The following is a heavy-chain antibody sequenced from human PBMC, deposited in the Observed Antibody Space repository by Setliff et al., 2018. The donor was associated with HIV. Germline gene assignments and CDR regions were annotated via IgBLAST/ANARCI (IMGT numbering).Heavy chain of an antibody. CDR1: GFTFSSYW. CDR3: ARDSGDYYDSSGSFDY. D-gene: IGHD3-22*01. V-gene: IGHV3-7*05. J-gene: IGHJ4*02. Sequence: QPGGSLRLSCAASGFTFSSYWMSWVRQAPGKGLEWVANIKQDGSEKYYVDSVKGRFTISRDNAKNSLYLQMNSLRAEDTAVYYCARDSGDYYDSSGSFDYWGQGTLVTVSS. CDR2: IKQDGSEK.